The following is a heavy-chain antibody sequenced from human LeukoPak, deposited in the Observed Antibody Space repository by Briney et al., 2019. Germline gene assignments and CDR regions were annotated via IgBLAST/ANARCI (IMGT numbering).Heavy chain of an antibody. CDR2: ISYDGSNK. CDR1: GFTFSSYA. V-gene: IGHV3-30*04. J-gene: IGHJ4*02. Sequence: GGSLRLSCAASGFTFSSYAMHWVRQAPGKGLEWVAVISYDGSNKYYADSVKGRFTISRDNSKNTLYLQMNSLRAEDTAVYYCARDIPSWGPFGGVIVPPGYWGQGTLVTVSS. CDR3: ARDIPSWGPFGGVIVPPGY. D-gene: IGHD3-16*02.